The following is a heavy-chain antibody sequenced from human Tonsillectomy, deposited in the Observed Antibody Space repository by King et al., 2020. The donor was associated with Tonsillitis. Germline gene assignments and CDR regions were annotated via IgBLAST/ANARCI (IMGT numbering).Heavy chain of an antibody. J-gene: IGHJ6*03. V-gene: IGHV3-33*08. CDR2: IWYDGSNK. Sequence: VQLVESGGGVVQPGRSLRLSCAASGFTFSSYGMHWVRQAPGKGLEWVAVIWYDGSNKYYADSVKGRLTISRDNSKNTLYLQMNSLRAEDTAVYYCASYGSHGYYYYYMDVWGKGTTVTVSS. CDR1: GFTFSSYG. CDR3: ASYGSHGYYYYYMDV. D-gene: IGHD3-10*01.